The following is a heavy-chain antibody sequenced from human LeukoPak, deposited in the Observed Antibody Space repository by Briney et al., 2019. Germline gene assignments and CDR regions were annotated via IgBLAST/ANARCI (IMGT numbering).Heavy chain of an antibody. CDR3: ARASPRVPVARYYYYYYKDV. D-gene: IGHD2-2*01. CDR2: IYYSGST. Sequence: SETLSLTCSVSGGSISSYYWSWIRQPPGKGQEWIGYIYYSGSTNYNPSLKSRVTISVDTSKNQFSLKLSSVTAADTAVYYCARASPRVPVARYYYYYYKDVWGKGTTVTVSS. CDR1: GGSISSYY. V-gene: IGHV4-59*01. J-gene: IGHJ6*03.